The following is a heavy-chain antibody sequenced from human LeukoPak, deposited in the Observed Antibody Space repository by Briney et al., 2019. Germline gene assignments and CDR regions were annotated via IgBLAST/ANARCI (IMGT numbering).Heavy chain of an antibody. V-gene: IGHV3-30*04. D-gene: IGHD4-17*01. J-gene: IGHJ4*02. CDR2: ISYDGSNK. CDR3: ARSDDYGDYVYLGRPLDY. Sequence: PGRSLRLSCAASGFTFSSYAMHWVRQAPGKGLEWVAVISYDGSNKYYADSVKGRFTISRDNSKNTLYLQMNSLRAEDTAVYYCARSDDYGDYVYLGRPLDYWGQGTLVTVSS. CDR1: GFTFSSYA.